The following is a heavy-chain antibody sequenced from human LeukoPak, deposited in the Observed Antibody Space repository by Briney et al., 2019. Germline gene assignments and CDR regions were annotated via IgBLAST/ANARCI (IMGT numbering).Heavy chain of an antibody. J-gene: IGHJ6*04. D-gene: IGHD3-3*01. V-gene: IGHV3-30*02. CDR3: AKGPTIFGVVTPADV. CDR1: GFTFSSYG. CDR2: IRYDGSNK. Sequence: PGGSLRLSCAASGFTFSSYGMHWVRQAPGKGLEWVAFIRYDGSNKYYADSVKGRFTISRDNSKNTLYLQMNSLRAEDTAVYYCAKGPTIFGVVTPADVWGKGTTVTVSS.